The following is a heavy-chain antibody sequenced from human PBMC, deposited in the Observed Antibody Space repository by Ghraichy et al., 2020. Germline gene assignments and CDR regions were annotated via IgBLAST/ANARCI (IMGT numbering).Heavy chain of an antibody. Sequence: ASVKVSCKASGYTFTGYYMHWVRQAPGQGLEWMGWINPNSGGTNYAQKFQGRVTMTRDTSISTAYMELSRLRSDDTAVYYCARSSYSGSSWYPTPFDYWGQGTLVTVSS. V-gene: IGHV1-2*02. CDR2: INPNSGGT. D-gene: IGHD6-13*01. CDR1: GYTFTGYY. J-gene: IGHJ4*02. CDR3: ARSSYSGSSWYPTPFDY.